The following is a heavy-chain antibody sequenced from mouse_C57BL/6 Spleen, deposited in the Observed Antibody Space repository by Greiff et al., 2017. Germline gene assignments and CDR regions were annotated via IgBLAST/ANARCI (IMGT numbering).Heavy chain of an antibody. J-gene: IGHJ1*03. CDR2: IYPGDGDT. V-gene: IGHV1-80*01. Sequence: QVQLQQSGAELVKPGASVKISCKASGYAFSSYWMNWVKQRPGKGLEWIGQIYPGDGDTNYNGKFKGKATLTADKSSSTAYMQLSSLTSEDSAVYFCARGGSSSHWYFDVWGTGTTVTVSS. D-gene: IGHD1-1*01. CDR3: ARGGSSSHWYFDV. CDR1: GYAFSSYW.